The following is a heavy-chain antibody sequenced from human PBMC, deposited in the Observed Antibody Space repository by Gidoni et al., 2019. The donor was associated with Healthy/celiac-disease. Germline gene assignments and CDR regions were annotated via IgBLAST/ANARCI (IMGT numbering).Heavy chain of an antibody. CDR1: GGSFSGYY. V-gene: IGHV4-34*01. Sequence: QVQLQQWGAGLLKPSETLSLTCAVYGGSFSGYYWSWIRQPPGKGLEWIGEINHSGSTNYNPSLKSRVTISVDTSKNQFSLKLSSVTAADTAVYYCARARGLRYFDWGSNYYYGMDVWGQGTTVTVSS. CDR2: INHSGST. CDR3: ARARGLRYFDWGSNYYYGMDV. D-gene: IGHD3-9*01. J-gene: IGHJ6*02.